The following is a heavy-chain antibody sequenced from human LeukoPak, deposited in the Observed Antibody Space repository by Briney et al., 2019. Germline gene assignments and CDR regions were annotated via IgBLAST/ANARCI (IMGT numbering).Heavy chain of an antibody. Sequence: PGGSLRLSCAASGFTFSNYGMHWVRQAPGKGLEWVAFVRYDETTKFYADSVKGRFTISRDNSKNTLYLQMNNLRAEDTAVYYCARGGSYCSSTRCYDTLGYFDLWGRGTLVTVSS. CDR1: GFTFSNYG. D-gene: IGHD2-2*01. V-gene: IGHV3-30*02. CDR3: ARGGSYCSSTRCYDTLGYFDL. J-gene: IGHJ2*01. CDR2: VRYDETTK.